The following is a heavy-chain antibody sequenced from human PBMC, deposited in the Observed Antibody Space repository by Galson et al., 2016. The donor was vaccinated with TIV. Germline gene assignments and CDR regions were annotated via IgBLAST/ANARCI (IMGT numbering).Heavy chain of an antibody. CDR2: IYPSGGST. V-gene: IGHV1-46*01. D-gene: IGHD6-19*01. Sequence: SVKVSCKASGYTFTSSFMHWVRQAPGQGLEWMGVIYPSGGSTSYAQQFQGRVTMTRDTSTSTVYMELRSLTSEDTAGYYCARGRIAVADWSFDIWGQGTLVTVSS. CDR3: ARGRIAVADWSFDI. J-gene: IGHJ3*02. CDR1: GYTFTSSF.